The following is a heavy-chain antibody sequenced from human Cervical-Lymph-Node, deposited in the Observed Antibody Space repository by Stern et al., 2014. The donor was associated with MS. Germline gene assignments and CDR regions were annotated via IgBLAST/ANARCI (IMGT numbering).Heavy chain of an antibody. V-gene: IGHV4-59*01. CDR2: IYYSGRT. CDR3: ARDSPGGAVAVHWFDP. Sequence: QVQLQESGPGLVKPSETLSLTCTVSGGSISSYYWSWIRQPPGKGLEWIGYIYYSGRTNYNPPLKSRVTISVDTSKNQFSLKLSSVTAADTAVYYCARDSPGGAVAVHWFDPWGQGTLVTVSS. J-gene: IGHJ5*02. CDR1: GGSISSYY. D-gene: IGHD6-19*01.